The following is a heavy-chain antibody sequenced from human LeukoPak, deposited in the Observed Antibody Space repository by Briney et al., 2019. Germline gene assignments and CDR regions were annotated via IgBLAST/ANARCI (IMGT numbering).Heavy chain of an antibody. CDR2: ISRTSSTI. D-gene: IGHD6-13*01. CDR3: ARVDQQLVDFDF. Sequence: PGGSLRLSCAASGFTFSSYDMNWVRQAPWKGLEWVSYISRTSSTIYYADSVRGRFTISRDNAKNSLYLQMNSLRAEDTAVYYCARVDQQLVDFDFWGQGTLVTVSS. CDR1: GFTFSSYD. J-gene: IGHJ4*02. V-gene: IGHV3-48*01.